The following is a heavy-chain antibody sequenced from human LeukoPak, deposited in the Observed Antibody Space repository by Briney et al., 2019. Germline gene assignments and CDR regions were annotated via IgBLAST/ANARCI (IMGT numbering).Heavy chain of an antibody. CDR1: GFTFSSYW. J-gene: IGHJ4*02. CDR3: AKQELLCFDY. CDR2: ISGSGGST. Sequence: PGGSLRLSCAASGFTFSSYWMNWARQAPGKGLEWVSAISGSGGSTYYADSVKGRFTISRDNSKNTLYLQMNSLRAEDTAVYYCAKQELLCFDYWGQGTLVTVSS. D-gene: IGHD3-10*02. V-gene: IGHV3-23*01.